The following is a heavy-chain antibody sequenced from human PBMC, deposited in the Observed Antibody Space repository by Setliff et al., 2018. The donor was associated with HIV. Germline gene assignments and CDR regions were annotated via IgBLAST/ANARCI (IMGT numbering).Heavy chain of an antibody. CDR1: GGSFSGYY. D-gene: IGHD6-25*01. V-gene: IGHV4-34*01. J-gene: IGHJ4*02. Sequence: PSETLSLTCAVYGGSFSGYYWIWIRQPPGKGLEWIGEINHSGSTNYNPSLKSRVTISVDTSKNQFSLKLTSVTAADTAVYYCARYSPRGYTLTGPYWGQGTLVTVSS. CDR3: ARYSPRGYTLTGPY. CDR2: INHSGST.